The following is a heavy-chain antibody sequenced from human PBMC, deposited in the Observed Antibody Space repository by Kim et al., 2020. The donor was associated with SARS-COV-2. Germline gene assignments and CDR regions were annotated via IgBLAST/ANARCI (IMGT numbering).Heavy chain of an antibody. J-gene: IGHJ1*01. Sequence: AEYVKGRFTISRDNARITVYLQMNSLRVEDTAVYHCTRGLEAVVSGSSFGHWGQGTLVIVSS. V-gene: IGHV3-30*07. D-gene: IGHD1-26*01. CDR3: TRGLEAVVSGSSFGH.